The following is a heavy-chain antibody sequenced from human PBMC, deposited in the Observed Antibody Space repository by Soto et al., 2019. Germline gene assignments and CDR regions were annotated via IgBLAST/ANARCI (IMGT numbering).Heavy chain of an antibody. V-gene: IGHV3-33*01. D-gene: IGHD1-26*01. J-gene: IGHJ4*02. CDR1: GFIFSTYG. Sequence: QVQLVESGGGVVQPGRSLRLSCAASGFIFSTYGMHWVRQAPGLGLEWVAVIWYDGSTEYYGDSVKGRFTISRDNSENTLYLQMNSLRAEDTAVYYCARAVGPFDYWGKGTLVTVSS. CDR2: IWYDGSTE. CDR3: ARAVGPFDY.